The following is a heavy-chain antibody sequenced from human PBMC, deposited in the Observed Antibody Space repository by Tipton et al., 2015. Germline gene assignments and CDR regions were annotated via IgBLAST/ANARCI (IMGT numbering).Heavy chain of an antibody. CDR1: GDSVSSNSAA. CDR3: ARDLEHGMDV. V-gene: IGHV6-1*01. CDR2: TYYKSKWYH. D-gene: IGHD5-24*01. J-gene: IGHJ6*02. Sequence: GLVKPSQTLSLTCAISGDSVSSNSAAWNWIRQSPSRGLEWLGRTYYKSKWYHDYAISVQSRITLTADTSKDQFSLTLNSVAAADTAVYYCARDLEHGMDVWGHGTTVTVSS.